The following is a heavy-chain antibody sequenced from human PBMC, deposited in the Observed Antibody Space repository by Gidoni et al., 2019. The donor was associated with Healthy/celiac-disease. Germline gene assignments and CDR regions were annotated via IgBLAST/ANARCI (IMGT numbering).Heavy chain of an antibody. J-gene: IGHJ6*02. Sequence: EVQLVESGGGLVQPGGSLRLSCAASGFTFSSYSMNWVRQAPGKGLEWVSYISSSSSTIYYADSVKGRFTISRDNAKNSLYLQMNSLRDEDTAVYYCARGAAAAGTGGYYYGMDVWGQGTTVTVSS. CDR1: GFTFSSYS. D-gene: IGHD6-13*01. CDR2: ISSSSSTI. CDR3: ARGAAAAGTGGYYYGMDV. V-gene: IGHV3-48*02.